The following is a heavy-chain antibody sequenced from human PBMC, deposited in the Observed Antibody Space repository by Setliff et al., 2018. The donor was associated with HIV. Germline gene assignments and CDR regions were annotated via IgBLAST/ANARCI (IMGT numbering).Heavy chain of an antibody. CDR1: GFTFRNYW. V-gene: IGHV3-74*01. CDR2: IGGDGSGT. Sequence: GGSLRLSCAASGFTFRNYWMHWVRQAPGKGLVWVSRIGGDGSGTSYADSVQGRFTISRDNAKNTLYLQMNSLRAEDTAVYYCVRDITTCWDVWGQGTTVTVSS. J-gene: IGHJ6*02. CDR3: VRDITTCWDV. D-gene: IGHD4-4*01.